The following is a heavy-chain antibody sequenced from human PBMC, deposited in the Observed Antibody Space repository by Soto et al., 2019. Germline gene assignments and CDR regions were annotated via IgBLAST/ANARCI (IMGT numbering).Heavy chain of an antibody. CDR3: ARKGRSLVRGMDV. Sequence: QVQLQQWGAGLLKPSETLSLTCAVYGGSFSGYYWSWIRQPPGKGLEWIGEINHSGSTNYNPSLKSRVTISVDTSKNQFSLKLSSVTAADTAVYHCARKGRSLVRGMDVWGQVTTVTVSS. CDR2: INHSGST. D-gene: IGHD2-8*01. V-gene: IGHV4-34*01. J-gene: IGHJ6*02. CDR1: GGSFSGYY.